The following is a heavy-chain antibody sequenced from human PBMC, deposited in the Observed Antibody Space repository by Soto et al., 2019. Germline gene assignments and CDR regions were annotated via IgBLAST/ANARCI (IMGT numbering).Heavy chain of an antibody. CDR2: INSDGRDR. J-gene: IGHJ4*02. D-gene: IGHD2-2*01. CDR1: GFTFSSYW. Sequence: EVQLVETGGGLVQPGGSLRLSCAASGFTFSSYWMHWVRQAPGKGLVWVSRINSDGRDRSYADSARGRFTISRDNAKNTLYLQMDSLRAEDTAVYYCASQLSSSDYWGQGTLVSVSS. V-gene: IGHV3-74*01. CDR3: ASQLSSSDY.